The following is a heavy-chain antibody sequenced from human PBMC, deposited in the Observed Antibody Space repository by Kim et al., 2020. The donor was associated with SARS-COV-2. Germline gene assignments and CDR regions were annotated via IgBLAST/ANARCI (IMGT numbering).Heavy chain of an antibody. D-gene: IGHD4-17*01. CDR3: AKDPPQTTVTTYFDY. Sequence: DSVKGRFTISRDNSKNTLYLQMNSLRAEDTAVYYCAKDPPQTTVTTYFDYWGQGTLVTVSS. J-gene: IGHJ4*02. V-gene: IGHV3-23*01.